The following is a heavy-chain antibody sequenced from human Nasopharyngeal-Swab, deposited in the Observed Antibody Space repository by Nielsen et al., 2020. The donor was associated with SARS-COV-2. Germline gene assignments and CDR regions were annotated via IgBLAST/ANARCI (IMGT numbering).Heavy chain of an antibody. V-gene: IGHV3-23*01. CDR1: GFTFTSYA. J-gene: IGHJ5*02. CDR3: AKDSGAGFCDGGSCFPTNH. Sequence: GESLKISCAASGFTFTSYAMNWVRQAPGKGLEWVSGMSGTGDNTSYADSVKGRFTISRDSSKNTLYLQMNSLRAEDTAVYYCAKDSGAGFCDGGSCFPTNHWGQGTLVTVSS. CDR2: MSGTGDNT. D-gene: IGHD2-15*01.